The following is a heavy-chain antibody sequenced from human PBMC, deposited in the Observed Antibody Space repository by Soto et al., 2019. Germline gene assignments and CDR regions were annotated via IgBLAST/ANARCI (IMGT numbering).Heavy chain of an antibody. J-gene: IGHJ6*02. D-gene: IGHD1-26*01. CDR3: ARDFKLHSHDGTDV. CDR2: ISYDGSNK. Sequence: GYLRLSCSASGFTFSSYAMHWVRQAPGKGLEWVAVISYDGSNKYYADSVKGRFTISRDNSKNTLYLQMNSLRAEDTAVYYCARDFKLHSHDGTDVWGQGTTVTVSS. CDR1: GFTFSSYA. V-gene: IGHV3-30-3*01.